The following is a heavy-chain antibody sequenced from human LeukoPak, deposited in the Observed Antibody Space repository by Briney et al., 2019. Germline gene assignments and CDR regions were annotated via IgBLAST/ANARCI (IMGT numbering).Heavy chain of an antibody. CDR3: ARGSNDFWSGYYREYYFDY. D-gene: IGHD3-3*01. V-gene: IGHV1-3*01. CDR2: INAGNGNT. J-gene: IGHJ4*02. CDR1: GYTFTSYA. Sequence: ASVKVSCKASGYTFTSYAMHWVRQAPGQRLEWMGWINAGNGNTKYSQKFQGRVTMTRDTSTSTVYMELSSLRSEDTAVYYCARGSNDFWSGYYREYYFDYWGQGTLVTVSS.